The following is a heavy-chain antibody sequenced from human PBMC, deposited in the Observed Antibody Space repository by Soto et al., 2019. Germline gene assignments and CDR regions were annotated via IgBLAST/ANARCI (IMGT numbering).Heavy chain of an antibody. CDR3: AKGYSSSWYFFDY. Sequence: GALRLSCAASVFTFSSYVMSWVRQTPGKGLDWVSAISGSGVGTYYADSVKGRFTISRDNSKNTLYLQMNSLRAEDTAVYYCAKGYSSSWYFFDYWGQGTLVTAPQ. CDR1: VFTFSSYV. D-gene: IGHD6-6*01. J-gene: IGHJ4*02. CDR2: ISGSGVGT. V-gene: IGHV3-23*01.